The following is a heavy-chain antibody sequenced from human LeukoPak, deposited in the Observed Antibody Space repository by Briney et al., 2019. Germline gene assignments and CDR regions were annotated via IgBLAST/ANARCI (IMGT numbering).Heavy chain of an antibody. CDR1: GGSISSYY. V-gene: IGHV4-59*01. Sequence: SETLSLTCTVSGGSISSYYWSWIRQPPGKGLEWIGYIYYSGSTNYNPSLKSRVTISVDTSKKQFSLKLRSVTAADTAVYYCARGPYYLDSSTYSFDYWGQGTLVTVPS. J-gene: IGHJ4*02. CDR3: ARGPYYLDSSTYSFDY. D-gene: IGHD6-19*01. CDR2: IYYSGST.